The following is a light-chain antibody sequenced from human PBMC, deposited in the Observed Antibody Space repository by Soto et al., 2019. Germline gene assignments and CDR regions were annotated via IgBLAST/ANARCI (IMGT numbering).Light chain of an antibody. V-gene: IGKV1-5*03. Sequence: DVQMTQSPSSLSASIGDRVTITCRASQSISTWLAWYQQKPGQAPKLLITHSSTLPNGVPSRFIGRGSGTEFTLTISSLQPDDFATYYCQQYNFFRTFGQGTKVEV. J-gene: IGKJ1*01. CDR2: HSS. CDR3: QQYNFFRT. CDR1: QSISTW.